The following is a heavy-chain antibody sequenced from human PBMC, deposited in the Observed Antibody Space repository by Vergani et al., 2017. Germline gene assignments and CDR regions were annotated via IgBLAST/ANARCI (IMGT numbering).Heavy chain of an antibody. CDR1: GFTFSNAW. J-gene: IGHJ6*02. D-gene: IGHD2-2*01. CDR2: IKSKTDGGTT. CDR3: TTDQTGDIVVVPVWHYGMDV. Sequence: EVQLVESGGGLVKPGGSLRLSCAASGFTFSNAWMSWVRQAPGKGLEWVGRIKSKTDGGTTNYAAPVKGRFTISRDDSKNTLYLKMNSLKTEDTAVYYCTTDQTGDIVVVPVWHYGMDVWGQGTTVTVSS. V-gene: IGHV3-15*01.